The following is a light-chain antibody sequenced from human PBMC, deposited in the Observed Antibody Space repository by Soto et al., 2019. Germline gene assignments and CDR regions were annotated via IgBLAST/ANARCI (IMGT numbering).Light chain of an antibody. CDR1: QSVSSSY. Sequence: EIVLTQSPGTLSLSPGERATLSCRASQSVSSSYLAWFQQKPGQAPRLLIYGASSRATGTPDRFSGSGSGTDFTLTISRLEPEDFAVYYCQQYDSSLWTFGLGTKVEIK. J-gene: IGKJ1*01. CDR2: GAS. V-gene: IGKV3-20*01. CDR3: QQYDSSLWT.